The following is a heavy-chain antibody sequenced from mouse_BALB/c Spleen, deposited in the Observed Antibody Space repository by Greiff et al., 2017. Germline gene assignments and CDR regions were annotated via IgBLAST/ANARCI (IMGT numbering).Heavy chain of an antibody. Sequence: VKLQESGPGLVAPSQSLSITCTVSGFSLTSYGVHWVRQPPGKGLEWLGVIWAGGSTNYNSALMSRLSISKDNSKSQVFLKMNSLQTDDTAMYYCATYGNYWYFDVWGAGTTVTVSS. J-gene: IGHJ1*01. D-gene: IGHD2-1*01. CDR3: ATYGNYWYFDV. V-gene: IGHV2-9*02. CDR1: GFSLTSYG. CDR2: IWAGGST.